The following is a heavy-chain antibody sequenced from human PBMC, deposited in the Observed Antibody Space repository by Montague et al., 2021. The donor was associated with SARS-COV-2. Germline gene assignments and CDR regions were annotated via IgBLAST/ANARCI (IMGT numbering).Heavy chain of an antibody. D-gene: IGHD3-3*01. Sequence: SETLSLTCTVSGGSISSSSYYWGWIRQPPGKGLEWIGSIYYSGSTYYXXXLKSRVTISVDTSKNQFSLKLSSVTAADTAVYYRARSPRHYDFWSGYLPGHFDYWGQGTLVTVSS. CDR3: ARSPRHYDFWSGYLPGHFDY. J-gene: IGHJ4*02. V-gene: IGHV4-39*01. CDR2: IYYSGST. CDR1: GGSISSSSYY.